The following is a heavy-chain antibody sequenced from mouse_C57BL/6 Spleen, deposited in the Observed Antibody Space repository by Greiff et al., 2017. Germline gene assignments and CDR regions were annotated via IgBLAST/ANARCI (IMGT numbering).Heavy chain of an antibody. J-gene: IGHJ2*01. CDR1: GFTFSDYG. Sequence: EVHLVESGGGLVKPGGSLKLSCAASGFTFSDYGMHWVRQAPEKGLEWVAYISSGSSTISYADTVKGRFTISRDNAKNTLFLQMTSLRSEDTAMYYCARKANWLDDWGQGTTLTVSS. V-gene: IGHV5-17*01. CDR3: ARKANWLDD. CDR2: ISSGSSTI. D-gene: IGHD4-1*02.